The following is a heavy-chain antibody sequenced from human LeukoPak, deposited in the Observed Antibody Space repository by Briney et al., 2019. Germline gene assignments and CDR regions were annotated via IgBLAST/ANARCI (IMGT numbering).Heavy chain of an antibody. CDR3: ARDLVNVAFDI. J-gene: IGHJ3*02. CDR1: GYTFSGYF. Sequence: ASLKLSCTPSGYTFSGYFMHWVRQAPGQGLEWMGWIKPSSGDTNYAQPFQGRVTMTRDTSISTAYMELSRLRSDDTAVYYCARDLVNVAFDIWGQGTMVTVSS. V-gene: IGHV1-2*02. D-gene: IGHD3-16*02. CDR2: IKPSSGDT.